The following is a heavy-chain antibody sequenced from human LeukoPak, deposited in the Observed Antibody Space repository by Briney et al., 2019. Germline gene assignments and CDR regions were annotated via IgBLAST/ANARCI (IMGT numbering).Heavy chain of an antibody. CDR3: ARGGSYYGYFDY. Sequence: PSETLSLTRTVSGGSISTYYWSWIRQPPGKGLEWIAYIYYGGSTNYNPSLKSRVTISVDTSKNLFSLKLSSVTAADTAVYYCARGGSYYGYFDYWGHGALVTVSS. CDR1: GGSISTYY. D-gene: IGHD1-26*01. J-gene: IGHJ4*01. CDR2: IYYGGST. V-gene: IGHV4-59*01.